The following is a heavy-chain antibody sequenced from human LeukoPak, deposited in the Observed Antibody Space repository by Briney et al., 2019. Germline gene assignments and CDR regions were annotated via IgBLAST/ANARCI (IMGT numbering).Heavy chain of an antibody. V-gene: IGHV3-48*03. CDR2: INSGGFTI. Sequence: PGGSLRLXCGASGFTFSNYEMNWVRQAPGKGLEWVSYINSGGFTIYYADSVKGRFTISRDNAKNSLYLQMNSLRVKDAAVYYCAREAITMRTVVINEDYFDYWGQGTLVTVSS. CDR1: GFTFSNYE. D-gene: IGHD3-22*01. CDR3: AREAITMRTVVINEDYFDY. J-gene: IGHJ4*02.